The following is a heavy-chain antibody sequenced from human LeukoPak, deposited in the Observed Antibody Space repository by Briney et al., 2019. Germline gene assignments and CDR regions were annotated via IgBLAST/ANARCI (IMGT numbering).Heavy chain of an antibody. D-gene: IGHD6-13*01. Sequence: SETLSLTCTVSGGSISSGDYYWSWIRQPPGKGLEWIGYIYYGGSTYYNPSLKSRVTISVDTSKNQFSLKLSSVTAADTAVYYCAREGAAAGTAWGQGTLVTVSS. V-gene: IGHV4-30-4*01. CDR1: GGSISSGDYY. CDR3: AREGAAAGTA. CDR2: IYYGGST. J-gene: IGHJ1*01.